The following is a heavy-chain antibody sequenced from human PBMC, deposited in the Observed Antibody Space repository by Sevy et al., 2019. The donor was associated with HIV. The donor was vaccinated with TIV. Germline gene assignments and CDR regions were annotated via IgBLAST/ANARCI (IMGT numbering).Heavy chain of an antibody. D-gene: IGHD3-10*01. CDR3: ARDRGYGSAVKDWFDP. V-gene: IGHV4-4*07. CDR1: GGSISSYY. CDR2: IYTSGST. J-gene: IGHJ5*02. Sequence: SETLSLTCTVSGGSISSYYWSWIRQPAGKGLEWIGRIYTSGSTNYNPSLKSRVTMSVDTSKNQFSLKLSSVTAADTAVYYCARDRGYGSAVKDWFDPWGQRTLVTVSS.